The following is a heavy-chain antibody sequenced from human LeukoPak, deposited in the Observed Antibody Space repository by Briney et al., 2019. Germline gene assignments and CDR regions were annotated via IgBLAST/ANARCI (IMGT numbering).Heavy chain of an antibody. J-gene: IGHJ3*02. CDR3: ARGGYGDYASDAFDI. CDR1: GYTFTCYY. V-gene: IGHV1-2*02. CDR2: INPNSGGT. D-gene: IGHD4-17*01. Sequence: GASVKVSCKASGYTFTCYYMHWVRQAPGQGLEWMGWINPNSGGTNYAQKFQGRVTMTRDTSISTAYMELSRLRSDDTAVYYCARGGYGDYASDAFDIWGQGTMVTVSS.